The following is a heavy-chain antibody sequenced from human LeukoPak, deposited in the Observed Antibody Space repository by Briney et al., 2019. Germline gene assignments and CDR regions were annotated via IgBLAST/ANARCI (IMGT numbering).Heavy chain of an antibody. CDR3: ARQGIAVADDYYYHYGMDV. Sequence: SETLSLTCAVYGGSFSGYYWSWIRQPPGKGLEWIGEINHSGSTNYNPSLKSRVTISVDTSRNQFSLKLSSVTAADTAVYYCARQGIAVADDYYYHYGMDVWGQGTTVTVSS. V-gene: IGHV4-34*01. J-gene: IGHJ6*02. D-gene: IGHD6-19*01. CDR1: GGSFSGYY. CDR2: INHSGST.